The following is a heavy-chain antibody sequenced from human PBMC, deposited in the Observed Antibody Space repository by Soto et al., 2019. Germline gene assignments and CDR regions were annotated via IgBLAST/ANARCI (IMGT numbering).Heavy chain of an antibody. CDR1: GGSISSYY. J-gene: IGHJ6*03. D-gene: IGHD3-9*01. Sequence: SETLSLTCTVSGGSISSYYWSWIRQPPGKGLEWIGYIYYSGSTNYNPSLKSRVTISVDTSKNQFSLKLSSVTAADTAVYYCARSPRDYDILTGSGYYYYYYMDVWGKGTTVTVSS. V-gene: IGHV4-59*01. CDR2: IYYSGST. CDR3: ARSPRDYDILTGSGYYYYYYMDV.